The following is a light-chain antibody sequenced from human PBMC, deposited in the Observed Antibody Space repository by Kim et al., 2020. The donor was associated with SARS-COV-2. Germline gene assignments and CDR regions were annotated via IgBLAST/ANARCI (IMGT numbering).Light chain of an antibody. Sequence: VSAGQTPSITCSGAGLGYKYTCWYQQKPGQSPLLVIYHATKRPSGIPERFSGSISGNTATLTISGTQPMDEADYYCQAWDSSSRVFGGGTQLTVL. CDR3: QAWDSSSRV. V-gene: IGLV3-1*01. J-gene: IGLJ3*02. CDR1: GLGYKY. CDR2: HAT.